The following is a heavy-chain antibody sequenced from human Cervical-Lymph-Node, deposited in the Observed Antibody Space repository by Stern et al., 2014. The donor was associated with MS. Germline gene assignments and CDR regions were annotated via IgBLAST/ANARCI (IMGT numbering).Heavy chain of an antibody. J-gene: IGHJ4*02. D-gene: IGHD3-16*01. V-gene: IGHV1-2*06. CDR2: TNPNSGIR. CDR1: GYTFTAYY. Sequence: QLVQSGAEVKKPGASVKVSCRASGYTFTAYYIPWVRQAPGEGLEWMGRTNPNSGIRKYDQKFQDRVTLTRNMSISTAYMDLSRLRSDDTAVYYCARRFGNYSFFDFWGQGTLVTVSS. CDR3: ARRFGNYSFFDF.